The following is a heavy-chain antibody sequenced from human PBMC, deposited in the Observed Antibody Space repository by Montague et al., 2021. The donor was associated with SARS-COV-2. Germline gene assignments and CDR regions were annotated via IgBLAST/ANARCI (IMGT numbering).Heavy chain of an antibody. V-gene: IGHV4-39*01. CDR3: ARHASYDYSKDLYYYYYYGMDV. J-gene: IGHJ6*02. CDR2: IYYSGST. D-gene: IGHD4-11*01. CDR1: GGSISSSSYY. Sequence: SETQSLTCTVSGGSISSSSYYWGWIRQPPGKGLEWIGSIYYSGSTYYNPSLKSRVTISVDTSKNQFSLKLSSVTAADTAVYYCARHASYDYSKDLYYYYYYGMDVWGQGTTVTVFS.